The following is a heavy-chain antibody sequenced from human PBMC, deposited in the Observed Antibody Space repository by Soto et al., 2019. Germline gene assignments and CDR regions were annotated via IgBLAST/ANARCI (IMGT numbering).Heavy chain of an antibody. V-gene: IGHV3-30*18. CDR3: AKARKWFGELLFDY. CDR2: ISYDGSNK. D-gene: IGHD3-10*01. Sequence: QVQLVASGGGVVQPGRSLRLSCAASGFTFSSYGMHWVRQAPGKGLEWVAVISYDGSNKYYADSVKGRFTISRDNSKNTLYLQMNSLRAEDTAVYYCAKARKWFGELLFDYWGQGTLVTVSS. J-gene: IGHJ4*02. CDR1: GFTFSSYG.